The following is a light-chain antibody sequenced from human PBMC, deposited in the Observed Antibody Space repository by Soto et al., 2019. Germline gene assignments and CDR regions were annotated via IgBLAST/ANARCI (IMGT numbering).Light chain of an antibody. J-gene: IGLJ1*01. CDR1: SSDVGAYNY. Sequence: QAASVSGSPGQSITISCTGTSSDVGAYNYVSWYQQSSGKAPKLMIYEVSNRPSGVSIRFSGSKSGNTASLTISGLQAEDEAEYYCSSYTSSSTSYVFGTGTKLTVL. CDR2: EVS. V-gene: IGLV2-14*01. CDR3: SSYTSSSTSYV.